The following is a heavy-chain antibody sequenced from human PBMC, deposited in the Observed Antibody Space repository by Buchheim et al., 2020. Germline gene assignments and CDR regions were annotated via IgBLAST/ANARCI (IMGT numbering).Heavy chain of an antibody. CDR2: INPNGGST. CDR3: TRDPGIAGRAPPTNNYMDV. Sequence: QAQLVQSGAEVKMPGASVKISCKASGYVFTSYYMHWVRQAPGRGFEWMGVINPNGGSTSHAQQFQGRVTVTSDTSTRTVYMEVSSLRSEDTAVYYCTRDPGIAGRAPPTNNYMDVWGKGTT. J-gene: IGHJ6*03. CDR1: GYVFTSYY. D-gene: IGHD6-13*01. V-gene: IGHV1-46*01.